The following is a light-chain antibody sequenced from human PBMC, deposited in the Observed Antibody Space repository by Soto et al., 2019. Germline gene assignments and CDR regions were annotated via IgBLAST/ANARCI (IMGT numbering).Light chain of an antibody. J-gene: IGLJ2*01. V-gene: IGLV2-18*02. Sequence: QSALPQPPSVSGSPGQSVTISCTGTSSDVGSYDRVSWYQQPPGTAPKLMISEVSNRPSGVPDRFSGSKSGSTASLTISGLQAEDEADYYCSSHTYSNTVIFGGGTKVTVL. CDR3: SSHTYSNTVI. CDR2: EVS. CDR1: SSDVGSYDR.